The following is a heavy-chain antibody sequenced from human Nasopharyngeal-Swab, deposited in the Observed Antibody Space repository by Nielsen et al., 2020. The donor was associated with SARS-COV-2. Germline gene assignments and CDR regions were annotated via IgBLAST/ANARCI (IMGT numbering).Heavy chain of an antibody. D-gene: IGHD2-2*01. Sequence: WIRQPPGKALEWLALIDWDDDKYYSTSLKTRLTISKDTSKNQVVLTMTNMDPVDTATYYCARISSTSFWFDPRGQGTLVTVSS. V-gene: IGHV2-70*01. CDR3: ARISSTSFWFDP. CDR2: IDWDDDK. J-gene: IGHJ5*02.